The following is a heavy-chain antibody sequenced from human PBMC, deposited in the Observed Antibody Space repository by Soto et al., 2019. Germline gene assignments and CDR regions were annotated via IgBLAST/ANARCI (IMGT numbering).Heavy chain of an antibody. CDR2: ITRSSSPI. CDR3: VRLYTCGWYLDH. D-gene: IGHD6-25*01. J-gene: IGHJ4*02. Sequence: PGRFMRLSSAASGFTFISYSMNWVSKAPGKGLEWVSYITRSSSPIYYADSVKGRFTISRDNGKNSLYLQMNSLRDEDTAVYYCVRLYTCGWYLDHWGQGTLVTVSS. V-gene: IGHV3-48*02. CDR1: GFTFISYS.